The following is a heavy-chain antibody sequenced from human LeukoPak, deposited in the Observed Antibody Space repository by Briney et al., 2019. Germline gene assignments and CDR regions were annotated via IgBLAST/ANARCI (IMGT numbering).Heavy chain of an antibody. CDR1: GGSISNYY. J-gene: IGHJ4*02. CDR2: IYYSGST. D-gene: IGHD3-9*01. Sequence: SETLSLTCTVSGGSISNYYWSWIRRPPGKGLEWIGYIYYSGSTNYNPSLKSRITISVDMSKKQFSLKLSSVAAADTAVYYCARGVFGTGYAHFDYWGQGTLVTVSS. V-gene: IGHV4-59*01. CDR3: ARGVFGTGYAHFDY.